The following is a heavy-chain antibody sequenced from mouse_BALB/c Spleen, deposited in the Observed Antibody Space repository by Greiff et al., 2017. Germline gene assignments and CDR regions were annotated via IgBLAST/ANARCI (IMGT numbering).Heavy chain of an antibody. J-gene: IGHJ2*01. Sequence: EVQLVESGAELVKPGASVKLSCTASGFNIKDTYMHWVKQRPEQGLEWIGRIDPANGNTKDDPKFQGKATITADTSSNTAYLQLSSLTSEDTAVYYCASFQLGPGYFDYWGQGTTLTVSS. D-gene: IGHD4-1*02. CDR1: GFNIKDTY. CDR2: IDPANGNT. CDR3: ASFQLGPGYFDY. V-gene: IGHV14-3*02.